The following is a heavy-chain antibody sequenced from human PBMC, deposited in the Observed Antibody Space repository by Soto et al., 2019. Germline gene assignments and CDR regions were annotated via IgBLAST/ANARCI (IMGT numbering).Heavy chain of an antibody. CDR3: ARVSIDEVAYCGGDCYSPYYYYGVDV. D-gene: IGHD2-21*02. V-gene: IGHV1-18*01. CDR2: ISAYNGNT. CDR1: GYTFTSYG. Sequence: ASVKVSCKASGYTFTSYGISWVRQAPGQGLEWMGWISAYNGNTNYAQKLQGRVTMTTDTSTSTAYMELRSLRSDDTAVYYCARVSIDEVAYCGGDCYSPYYYYGVDVWRQGTTVTVSS. J-gene: IGHJ6*02.